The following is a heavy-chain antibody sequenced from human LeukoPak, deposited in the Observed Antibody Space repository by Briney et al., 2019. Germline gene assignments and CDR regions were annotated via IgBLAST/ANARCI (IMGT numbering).Heavy chain of an antibody. CDR1: GGSISNYY. D-gene: IGHD3-22*01. J-gene: IGHJ4*02. CDR2: IYSSGNT. V-gene: IGHV4-4*07. Sequence: SETLSLTCTVSGGSISNYYWSWIRQPAGKGLEWIGRIYSSGNTNFNPSLKSRVTLSVDTSKNQFSLKLSSVTAADTAIYYCARVTGYMIEDYFDYWGQGTLVTVSS. CDR3: ARVTGYMIEDYFDY.